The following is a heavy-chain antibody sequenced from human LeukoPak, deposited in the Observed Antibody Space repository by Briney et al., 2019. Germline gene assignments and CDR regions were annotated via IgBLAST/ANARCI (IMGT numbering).Heavy chain of an antibody. CDR2: ISYDGSNK. Sequence: GGSLRLSCAASGFTLSSYAMHWVRQAPGKGLEWVAVISYDGSNKYYADSVKGRFTISRDNSKNTLYLQMNSLRAEDTAVYYCARSRGQGYCSSTSCYAGLMDYWGQETLVTVSS. J-gene: IGHJ4*02. V-gene: IGHV3-30*04. CDR3: ARSRGQGYCSSTSCYAGLMDY. D-gene: IGHD2-2*01. CDR1: GFTLSSYA.